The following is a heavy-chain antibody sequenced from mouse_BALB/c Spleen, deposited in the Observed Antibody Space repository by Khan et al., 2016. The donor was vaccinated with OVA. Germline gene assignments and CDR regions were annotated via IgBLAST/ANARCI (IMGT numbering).Heavy chain of an antibody. J-gene: IGHJ1*01. CDR3: VRSGGNFHWYFDV. Sequence: DVHLVESGGGLVQPGGSRKLSCAASGFTFSSFGMHWIRQAPKKGLEWVAYISSGSSTIYYVDTVKGRFTISRDNPKNTLFLQMTSLRAEDTAMYYCVRSGGNFHWYFDVWGAGTSVTVSS. CDR1: GFTFSSFG. D-gene: IGHD2-1*01. CDR2: ISSGSSTI. V-gene: IGHV5-17*02.